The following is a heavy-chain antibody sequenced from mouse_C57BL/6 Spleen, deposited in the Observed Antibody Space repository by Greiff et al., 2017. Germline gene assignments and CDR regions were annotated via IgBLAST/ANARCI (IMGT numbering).Heavy chain of an antibody. CDR1: GFSFNNYA. V-gene: IGHV10-1*01. J-gene: IGHJ3*01. CDR3: GRQYDYGLAY. Sequence: GGGLVQPKGSLKLSCAASGFSFNNYAMHWVRQAPGKGLEWVARIRSKSNNYATYYADSVKDRFTISRDDSESMLYLQMNNLKTEDAAMYHSGRQYDYGLAYWGQGTLVTVSA. D-gene: IGHD2-4*01. CDR2: IRSKSNNYAT.